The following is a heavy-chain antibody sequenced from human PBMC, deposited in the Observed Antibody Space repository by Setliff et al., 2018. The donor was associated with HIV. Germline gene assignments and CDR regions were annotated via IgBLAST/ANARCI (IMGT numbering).Heavy chain of an antibody. CDR1: GYTFTGYY. Sequence: ASVKVSCKPSGYTFTGYYMHWVRQAPGQGLEWMGGIIPIFGTANYAQKFQGRVTITADESTSTAYMELSSLRSDDTAVYYCARDFSGQQLVGGWFDPWGQGTLVTVSS. CDR3: ARDFSGQQLVGGWFDP. J-gene: IGHJ5*02. V-gene: IGHV1-69*13. D-gene: IGHD6-13*01. CDR2: IIPIFGTA.